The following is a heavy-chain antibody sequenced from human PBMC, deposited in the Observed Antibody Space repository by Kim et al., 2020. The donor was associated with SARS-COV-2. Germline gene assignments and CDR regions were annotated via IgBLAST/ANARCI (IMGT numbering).Heavy chain of an antibody. V-gene: IGHV4-39*07. J-gene: IGHJ3*02. D-gene: IGHD3-9*01. CDR3: ARVRYYDILTGYFQRTNAFET. CDR1: GGSISSSSYY. Sequence: SETLSLTCTVSGGSISSSSYYWGWIRQPPGKGLEWIGSIYYSGSTYYNPSLKSRVTISVDTSKNQFSLKLSSVTAADTAVYYCARVRYYDILTGYFQRTNAFETWGQGTMVTVSS. CDR2: IYYSGST.